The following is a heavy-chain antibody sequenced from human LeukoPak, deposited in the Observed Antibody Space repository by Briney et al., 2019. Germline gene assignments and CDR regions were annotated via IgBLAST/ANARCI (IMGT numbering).Heavy chain of an antibody. CDR2: ISGSGGST. CDR3: AKDRTRYYYDSSGYYYVGLL. V-gene: IGHV3-23*01. J-gene: IGHJ4*02. CDR1: GFTFSSYA. D-gene: IGHD3-22*01. Sequence: GGSLRLSCAASGFTFSSYAMSWVRQAPGKGLEWVSAISGSGGSTYYADSVKGRFTISRDNSKNTLYLQMNSLRAEDTAVYYCAKDRTRYYYDSSGYYYVGLLWGQGTLVTASS.